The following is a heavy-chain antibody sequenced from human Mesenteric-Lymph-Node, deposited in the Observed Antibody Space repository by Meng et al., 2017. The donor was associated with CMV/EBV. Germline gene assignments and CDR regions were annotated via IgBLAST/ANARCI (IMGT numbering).Heavy chain of an antibody. V-gene: IGHV1-69*08. D-gene: IGHD3-3*01. J-gene: IGHJ4*02. CDR2: MITVDGTT. CDR1: TFNNYS. Sequence: TFNNYSVSWVRQAPGGWLEWMRTMITVDGTTSYAQEFRHTVTIPSDRPTYTSYMGLISLPSDDTAVYYCATPMPYYASWRGYPPFDCWGQGTLVTVSS. CDR3: ATPMPYYASWRGYPPFDC.